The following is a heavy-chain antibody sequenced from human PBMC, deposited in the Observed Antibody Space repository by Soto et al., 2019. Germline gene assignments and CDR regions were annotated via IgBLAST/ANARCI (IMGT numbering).Heavy chain of an antibody. V-gene: IGHV4-34*01. Sequence: QVPLQQWGAGLLKPSETLSLTCAVYGGSFSGYYWSWIRQPPGKGLEWIGEINHSGSTNYNPSLKSRVTISVDTSKNQFSLKLSSVTAADTAVYYCASYGSGSSFDYWGQGTLVTVSS. CDR1: GGSFSGYY. CDR3: ASYGSGSSFDY. CDR2: INHSGST. J-gene: IGHJ4*02. D-gene: IGHD3-10*01.